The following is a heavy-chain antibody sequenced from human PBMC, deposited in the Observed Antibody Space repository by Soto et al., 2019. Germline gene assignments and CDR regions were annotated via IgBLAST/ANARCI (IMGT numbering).Heavy chain of an antibody. J-gene: IGHJ4*02. CDR2: INAGNGNT. Sequence: QVQLVQSGAEEKKPGASVKVSCKASGYTFTSYAMHWVRQAPGQRLEWMGWINAGNGNTKYSQKFQGRVTITRATSASTAYMALSSLRSADTAVYYCAMSTVVVTALDYWGPGTLVTVSS. D-gene: IGHD2-21*02. CDR1: GYTFTSYA. CDR3: AMSTVVVTALDY. V-gene: IGHV1-3*05.